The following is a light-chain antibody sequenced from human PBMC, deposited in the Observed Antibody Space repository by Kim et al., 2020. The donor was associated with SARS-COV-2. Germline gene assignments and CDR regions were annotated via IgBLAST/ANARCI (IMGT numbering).Light chain of an antibody. V-gene: IGLV2-11*01. CDR1: SSDVGGFTT. CDR2: DVT. J-gene: IGLJ1*01. CDR3: CSYAGSPYV. Sequence: PGQSVTISCTGTSSDVGGFTTVSWYQQNPGKVPKLIVYDVTKRPSGVPDRFSGSKSGNTASLTISGLQAEDEADYYCCSYAGSPYVFGTGTKVTVL.